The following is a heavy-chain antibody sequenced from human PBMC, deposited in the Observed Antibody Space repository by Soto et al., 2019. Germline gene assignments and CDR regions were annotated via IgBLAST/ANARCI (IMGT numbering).Heavy chain of an antibody. Sequence: SETLSLTCAVYCGSFSGYYWSWIRQPPGKGLEWIGEINHSGSTNYNPSLTSRVTISVDTSKNQFSLKLSSVTAAETAVYYCARSRSSSWYTNWFDPWGQGTLVTVSS. J-gene: IGHJ5*02. CDR2: INHSGST. V-gene: IGHV4-34*01. D-gene: IGHD6-13*01. CDR3: ARSRSSSWYTNWFDP. CDR1: CGSFSGYY.